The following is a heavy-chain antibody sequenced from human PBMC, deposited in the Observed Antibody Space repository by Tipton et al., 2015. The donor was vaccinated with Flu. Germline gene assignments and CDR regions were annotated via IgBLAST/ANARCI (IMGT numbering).Heavy chain of an antibody. CDR1: GFSVSSHY. CDR3: ARSGYSYGYVDR. V-gene: IGHV3-66*02. CDR2: IYTGTRT. Sequence: SLRLSCAASGFSVSSHYMRWVRQAPGKGLECVSVIYTGTRTYYADSVKGRFTMSRDDSKNTLSLQMDRLRVEDSAMYYCARSGYSYGYVDRWGQGALVTVSS. J-gene: IGHJ1*01. D-gene: IGHD3-16*01.